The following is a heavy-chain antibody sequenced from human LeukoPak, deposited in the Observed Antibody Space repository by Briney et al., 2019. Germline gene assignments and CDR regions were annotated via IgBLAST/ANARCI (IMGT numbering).Heavy chain of an antibody. D-gene: IGHD3-22*01. CDR3: ARDHYTSYDSSGYYPFYYYYYGMDV. Sequence: GGSLRLSCAASGFTFSSYAMHWVRQAPGKGLEWVAVISYDGSNKYYADSVKGRFTISRDNSKNTLYLQMNSLRAEDTAVYYCARDHYTSYDSSGYYPFYYYYYGMDVWGQGTTVTVSS. CDR1: GFTFSSYA. V-gene: IGHV3-30-3*01. J-gene: IGHJ6*02. CDR2: ISYDGSNK.